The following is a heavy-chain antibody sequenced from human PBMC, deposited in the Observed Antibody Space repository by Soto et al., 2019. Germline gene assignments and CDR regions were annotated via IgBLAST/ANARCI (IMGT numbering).Heavy chain of an antibody. J-gene: IGHJ4*02. CDR3: ARRLYCSSSSCYAVDY. CDR1: GFTFSNYA. CDR2: ISGSGDST. V-gene: IGHV3-23*01. Sequence: EVQLLESGGGLVQPGGSLRLSCAVSGFTFSNYAMSWVRQAPGKGLEWVSGISGSGDSTNYGDSVKGRFTISRDNAKNTLYLQMNSLRAEDTAVYYCARRLYCSSSSCYAVDYWGQGPLVTVSS. D-gene: IGHD2-2*01.